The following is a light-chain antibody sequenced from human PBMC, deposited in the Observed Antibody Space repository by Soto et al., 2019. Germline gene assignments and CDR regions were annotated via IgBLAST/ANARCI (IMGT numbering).Light chain of an antibody. CDR3: QQYGSSPFT. Sequence: EIVMTQSPVTLPVSPGERATLSCRASQSVGSNLAWYRQKPGQAPRLLIYGASSRATGIPDRFSGSGSGTDFTLTISRLEPEDFAVYYCQQYGSSPFTFGPGTKVDIK. V-gene: IGKV3-20*01. CDR1: QSVGSN. J-gene: IGKJ3*01. CDR2: GAS.